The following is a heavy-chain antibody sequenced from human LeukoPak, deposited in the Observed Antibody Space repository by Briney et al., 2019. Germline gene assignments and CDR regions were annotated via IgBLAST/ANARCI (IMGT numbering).Heavy chain of an antibody. V-gene: IGHV1-69*13. D-gene: IGHD3-10*01. J-gene: IGHJ1*01. CDR3: ASHLGDQYGSGSPSYFQH. CDR1: GGTFSSYA. CDR2: IIPIFGTA. Sequence: SVKVSCKASGGTFSSYAISWVRQAPGQGLEWMGGIIPIFGTANYAQKFQGRVTITADESTSTAYMELSSLRSEDTAVYYCASHLGDQYGSGSPSYFQHWGQGTLVTVSS.